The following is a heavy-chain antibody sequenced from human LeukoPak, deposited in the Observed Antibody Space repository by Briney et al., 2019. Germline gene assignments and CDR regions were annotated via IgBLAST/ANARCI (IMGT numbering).Heavy chain of an antibody. V-gene: IGHV3-7*01. CDR3: ARDSYRALEY. Sequence: GGSLRLSCAASGFTFSSHWMNWVRQPPGKGLEWVAHISQDGSEKYCVDSVRGRFTISRDNAKNSLYLHMHRLRGEDTAVYYCARDSYRALEYWGQGALVTVTS. D-gene: IGHD4-11*01. CDR1: GFTFSSHW. J-gene: IGHJ4*02. CDR2: ISQDGSEK.